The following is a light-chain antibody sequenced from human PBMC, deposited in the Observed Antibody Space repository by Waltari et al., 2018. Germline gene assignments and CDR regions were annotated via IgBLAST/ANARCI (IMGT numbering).Light chain of an antibody. CDR2: DAS. CDR3: QERSNWPGGS. V-gene: IGKV3-11*01. J-gene: IGKJ4*01. CDR1: QSVRCY. Sequence: EIVLTQSPATLSLSPGESATLPCRASQSVRCYLAWYQQKPGKTPRLLIYDASKRATGIPARFVGSGSGTDFTLTISRLEPEDFAVYYCQERSNWPGGSFGGGTKVEIK.